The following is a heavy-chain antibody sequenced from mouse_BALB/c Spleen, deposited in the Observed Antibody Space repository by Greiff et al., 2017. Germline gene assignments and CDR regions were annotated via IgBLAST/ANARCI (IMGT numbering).Heavy chain of an antibody. D-gene: IGHD2-1*01. CDR2: IWAGGST. CDR1: GFSLTSYG. V-gene: IGHV2-9*02. CDR3: ARAIYYGNYGYFDY. J-gene: IGHJ2*01. Sequence: VHLVESGPGLVAPSQSLSITCTVSGFSLTSYGVHWVRQPPGKGLEWLGVIWAGGSTNYNSALMSRLSISKDNSKSQVFLKMNSLQTDDTAMYYCARAIYYGNYGYFDYWGQGTTLTVSS.